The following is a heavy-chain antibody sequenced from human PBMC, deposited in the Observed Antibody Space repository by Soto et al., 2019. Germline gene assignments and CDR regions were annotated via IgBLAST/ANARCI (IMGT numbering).Heavy chain of an antibody. CDR1: GGSLISSKYY. Sequence: SETRSLTCTVSGGSLISSKYYWGWIRQPPGKGLEWIGSIYYSGSTYYNPSLKSRVTMSVDMSKNQFSLKLSSVNAADAAVYYCAIVVDPRSLFHGLDVWGQGTTVTVSS. D-gene: IGHD3-22*01. CDR3: AIVVDPRSLFHGLDV. J-gene: IGHJ6*02. V-gene: IGHV4-39*01. CDR2: IYYSGST.